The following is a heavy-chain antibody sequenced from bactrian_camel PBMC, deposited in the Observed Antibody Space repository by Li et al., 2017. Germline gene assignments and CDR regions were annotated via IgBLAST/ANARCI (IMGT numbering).Heavy chain of an antibody. V-gene: IGHV3S40*01. CDR2: INRYGGST. D-gene: IGHD4*01. CDR3: ALGYYTDYRSSVY. Sequence: VQLVESGGGLVQPGGTLRLSCEASGFTFSTIQLSWVRQAPGKGLEWVSAINRYGGSTYYADSVKGRFTITRDNAKDTLYLQFNNLKTEDTAMYYCALGYYTDYRSSVYWGQGTQVTVS. CDR1: GFTFSTIQ. J-gene: IGHJ4*01.